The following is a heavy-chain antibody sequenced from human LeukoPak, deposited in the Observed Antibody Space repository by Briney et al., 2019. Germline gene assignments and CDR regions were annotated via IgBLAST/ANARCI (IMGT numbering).Heavy chain of an antibody. J-gene: IGHJ4*02. CDR3: VRTAPYFGVVMESGGH. Sequence: ASVKVSCKASGYDFTSYGISWVRQAPGQGLEWMGWISVYTTNTEYAKNLQGRVTMTTDTSTNTAYMELRSLRSDDTAIYYCVRTAPYFGVVMESGGHWGQGTLVTVSS. D-gene: IGHD3-3*01. CDR1: GYDFTSYG. CDR2: ISVYTTNT. V-gene: IGHV1-18*01.